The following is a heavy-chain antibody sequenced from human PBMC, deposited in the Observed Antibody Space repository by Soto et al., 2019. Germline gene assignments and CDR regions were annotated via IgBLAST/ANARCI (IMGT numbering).Heavy chain of an antibody. D-gene: IGHD3-9*01. Sequence: EVQLVESGGGLVQPGGSLRLSCAASGFSFSDHYMDWVRQASGKGLEWVGRIRNKANSYTAEYAASVKGRFTVSRDDSKNSLYLEMNSLKIEDTALYYCVRAATGFQLDYWGQGTLVTVSS. V-gene: IGHV3-72*01. J-gene: IGHJ4*02. CDR2: IRNKANSYTA. CDR1: GFSFSDHY. CDR3: VRAATGFQLDY.